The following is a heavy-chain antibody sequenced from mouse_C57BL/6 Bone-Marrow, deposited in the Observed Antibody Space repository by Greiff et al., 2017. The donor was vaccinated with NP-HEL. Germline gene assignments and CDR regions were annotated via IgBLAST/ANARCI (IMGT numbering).Heavy chain of an antibody. CDR1: GFTFNTYA. D-gene: IGHD2-12*01. CDR2: IRSKSSNYAT. CDR3: VRAFLLQFDY. Sequence: EVKLVESGGGLVQPKGSLKLSCAASGFTFNTYAMHWVRQAPGKGLEWVARIRSKSSNYATYYAVSVKASLTITRTDYQTMLYLQMNNLKTEDTAMYYCVRAFLLQFDYWGQGTALTVSS. V-gene: IGHV10-3*01. J-gene: IGHJ2*01.